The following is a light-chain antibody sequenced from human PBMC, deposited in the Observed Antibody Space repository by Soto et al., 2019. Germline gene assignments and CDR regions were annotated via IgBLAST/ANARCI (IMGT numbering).Light chain of an antibody. CDR2: ATG. CDR3: EDYGSSVT. Sequence: EIVMPQSPGTVSLSPGERATLSCRASESVSSHYIGRYQQRRGQAPRLLTDATGNRASGIPDRFSGDGAGTAFSLTTTRLAPEDFAVYDGEDYGSSVTFGGGTKVERK. V-gene: IGKV3-20*01. J-gene: IGKJ4*01. CDR1: ESVSSHY.